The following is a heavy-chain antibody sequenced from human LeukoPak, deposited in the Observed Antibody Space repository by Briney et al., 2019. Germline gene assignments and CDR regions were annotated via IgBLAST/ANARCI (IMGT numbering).Heavy chain of an antibody. Sequence: GGSLRLSCVASGFMFSSYWMNWVRQAPGKGLVWVSRINSDGSSTSYADSVKGRFTISRDNAKNTLFLQMNSLRAEDTAVYYCAKESGLNGGFPSDYWGQGTLVTVSS. CDR2: INSDGSST. J-gene: IGHJ4*02. CDR1: GFMFSSYW. V-gene: IGHV3-74*01. CDR3: AKESGLNGGFPSDY. D-gene: IGHD3-22*01.